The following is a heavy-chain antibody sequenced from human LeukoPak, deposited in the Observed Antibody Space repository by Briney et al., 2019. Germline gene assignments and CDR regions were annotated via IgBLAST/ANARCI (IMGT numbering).Heavy chain of an antibody. V-gene: IGHV3-11*04. CDR3: ARTPAMNDYVWGNRMYYFDY. D-gene: IGHD3-16*01. Sequence: PGGSLRLSCAASGFTFSDYYMSWIRQAPGKGLEWVSYISSSGSTIYYAGSVKGRFTISRDNAKNSLYLQMNSLRAEDTAVYYCARTPAMNDYVWGNRMYYFDYWGQGTLVTVSS. CDR1: GFTFSDYY. CDR2: ISSSGSTI. J-gene: IGHJ4*02.